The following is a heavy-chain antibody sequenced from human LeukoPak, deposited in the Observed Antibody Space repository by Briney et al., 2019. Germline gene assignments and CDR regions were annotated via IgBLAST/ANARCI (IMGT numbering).Heavy chain of an antibody. CDR2: INPNSGGT. D-gene: IGHD1-14*01. Sequence: ASVKVSCKASGYTFTGYYMHWVRQAPGQGLEWMGWINPNSGGTNYAQKFQGWVTMTRDTSISTAYMELSRLRSVDTAVYYCARDYPELGFDYWGQGTLVTVFS. CDR3: ARDYPELGFDY. V-gene: IGHV1-2*04. CDR1: GYTFTGYY. J-gene: IGHJ4*02.